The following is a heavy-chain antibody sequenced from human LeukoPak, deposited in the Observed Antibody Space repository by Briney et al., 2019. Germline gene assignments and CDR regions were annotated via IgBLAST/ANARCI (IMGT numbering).Heavy chain of an antibody. V-gene: IGHV4-4*07. D-gene: IGHD3-10*01. CDR3: ARDGDLAYYYGSGSYSPPWFDP. Sequence: SETLSLTCTVSGGSISSYYWSWIRQPAGKGLEWIGRIYTSGSPNYNPSLKSRVTMSVDTSKNQFSLKLSSVTDADTAVYYCARDGDLAYYYGSGSYSPPWFDPWGQGTLVTVSS. J-gene: IGHJ5*02. CDR2: IYTSGSP. CDR1: GGSISSYY.